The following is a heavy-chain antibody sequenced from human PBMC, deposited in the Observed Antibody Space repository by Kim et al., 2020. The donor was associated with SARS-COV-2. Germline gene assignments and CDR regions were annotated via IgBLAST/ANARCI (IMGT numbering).Heavy chain of an antibody. V-gene: IGHV3-23*01. Sequence: GGSLRLSCAASGFTFSSYAMSWVRQAPGKGLEWVSAISGSGGSTYYADSVKGRFTISRDNSKNTLYLQMNSLRAEDTAVYYCAKAPGGYSYGLGSYWGQGTLVTVSS. CDR2: ISGSGGST. CDR3: AKAPGGYSYGLGSY. D-gene: IGHD5-18*01. J-gene: IGHJ4*02. CDR1: GFTFSSYA.